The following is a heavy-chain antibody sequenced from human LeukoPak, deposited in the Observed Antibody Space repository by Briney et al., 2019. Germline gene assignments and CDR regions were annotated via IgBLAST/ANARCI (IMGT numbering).Heavy chain of an antibody. CDR3: AKAPKGSCRGAFCYSFDY. D-gene: IGHD2-15*01. J-gene: IGHJ4*02. Sequence: GGSLRPSCAASGFTFSSYAMSWVRQAPGKGLEWVSAISGSDAGTYYADSVKGRFTISRDNSRNTLYLQMNSLRAEDTAVYYCAKAPKGSCRGAFCYSFDYWAQGILVAVSS. CDR2: ISGSDAGT. V-gene: IGHV3-23*01. CDR1: GFTFSSYA.